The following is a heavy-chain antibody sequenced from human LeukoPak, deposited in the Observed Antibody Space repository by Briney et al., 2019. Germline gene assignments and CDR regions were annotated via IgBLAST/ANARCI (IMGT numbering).Heavy chain of an antibody. D-gene: IGHD2-15*01. V-gene: IGHV3-21*01. CDR3: ARDPLGYCSGGSCNQPFDY. CDR2: ISSSSRYI. CDR1: GFTFSSYS. Sequence: PGGSLRLSCAASGFTFSSYSMNWVRQAPGKGLEWVSSISSSSRYIYYGASVKGRFPISRDNAKNSLYLQMNSLRAEDTAVYYCARDPLGYCSGGSCNQPFDYWGQGTLVTVSS. J-gene: IGHJ4*02.